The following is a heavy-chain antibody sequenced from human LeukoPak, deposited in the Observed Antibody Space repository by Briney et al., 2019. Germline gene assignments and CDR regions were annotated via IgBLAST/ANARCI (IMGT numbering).Heavy chain of an antibody. D-gene: IGHD4-23*01. V-gene: IGHV4-4*02. Sequence: SGTLSLTCAVSGVSISSSEWWIWVRQPPGQGLEWIGEIHRAGRTRYNPSLKSRVTISVDTSKNQFSLKLSSVTAADTAVYYCARTNVFEYGGNGSYYGMDVWGQGTTVTVSS. J-gene: IGHJ6*02. CDR1: GVSISSSEW. CDR3: ARTNVFEYGGNGSYYGMDV. CDR2: IHRAGRT.